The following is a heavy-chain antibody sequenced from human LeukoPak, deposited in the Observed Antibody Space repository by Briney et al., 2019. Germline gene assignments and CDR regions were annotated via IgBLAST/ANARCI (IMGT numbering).Heavy chain of an antibody. J-gene: IGHJ6*02. CDR1: GGSFSGYY. CDR2: INHSGST. D-gene: IGHD3-9*01. CDR3: ARGIMVFRVASYGMDV. V-gene: IGHV4-34*01. Sequence: PSETLSLTCAVYGGSFSGYYWSWIRQPPGKGLGWIGEINHSGSTNYNPSLKSRVTISVDTSKNQFSLKLSSVTAADTAVYYCARGIMVFRVASYGMDVWGQGTTVTVSS.